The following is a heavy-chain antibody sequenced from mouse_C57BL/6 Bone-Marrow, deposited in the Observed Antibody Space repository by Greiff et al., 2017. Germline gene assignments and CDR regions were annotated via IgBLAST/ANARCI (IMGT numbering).Heavy chain of an antibody. V-gene: IGHV1-64*01. Sequence: QVQLQQPGAELVKPGASVKLSCKASGYTFTSYWMHWVKQRPEQGLEWIGTIHPNSGSTNYNEKFKSKATLTVDKSSSTAYMQLNSLTSGDSAVYYCASYGHLDYWGQGTTLTVSS. CDR2: IHPNSGST. D-gene: IGHD1-1*01. CDR3: ASYGHLDY. CDR1: GYTFTSYW. J-gene: IGHJ2*01.